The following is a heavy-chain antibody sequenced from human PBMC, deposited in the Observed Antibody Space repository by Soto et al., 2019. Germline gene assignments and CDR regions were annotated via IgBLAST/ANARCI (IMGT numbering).Heavy chain of an antibody. CDR2: IFSSGST. V-gene: IGHV4-4*07. CDR1: CGSINTFY. J-gene: IGHJ4*02. Sequence: TLSLTCTVSCGSINTFYWSWVRKTAGKGLEWIGRIFSSGSTSFNPSLESRVAMSVDTSKNHFSLNLSSVTAADMAVYYCAREGSYSAYNFAHGIQLWSFDFWGQGALVTVSS. CDR3: AREGSYSAYNFAHGIQLWSFDF. D-gene: IGHD5-12*01.